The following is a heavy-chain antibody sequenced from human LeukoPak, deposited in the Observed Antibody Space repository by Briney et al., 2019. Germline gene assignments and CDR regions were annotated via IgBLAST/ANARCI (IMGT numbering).Heavy chain of an antibody. CDR3: TTLLLLWFGELSVIFDS. CDR1: GFTFSNAW. J-gene: IGHJ4*02. V-gene: IGHV3-15*01. D-gene: IGHD3-10*01. Sequence: GGSLRLSCAASGFTFSNAWMSWVRQAPGKWLEWGGRIKSKTDGGTTDYAAHVNCSFTISRDDSKNTLYLKINRLKTEDTAVYYCTTLLLLWFGELSVIFDSWGQGTLVTVSS. CDR2: IKSKTDGGTT.